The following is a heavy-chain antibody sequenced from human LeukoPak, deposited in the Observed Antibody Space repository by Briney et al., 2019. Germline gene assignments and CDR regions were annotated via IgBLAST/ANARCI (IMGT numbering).Heavy chain of an antibody. CDR2: IKSKTDGGTT. V-gene: IGHV3-15*01. CDR3: TTINYNDSSGYYYGSDY. J-gene: IGHJ4*02. Sequence: GGSLRLSCAASGFTFSNAWMSWVRQAPGKGLEWVGRIKSKTDGGTTDYAAPVKGRFTISRDDSKNTLYLQMNSLKTEDTAVYYCTTINYNDSSGYYYGSDYWGQGTLVTVSS. CDR1: GFTFSNAW. D-gene: IGHD3-22*01.